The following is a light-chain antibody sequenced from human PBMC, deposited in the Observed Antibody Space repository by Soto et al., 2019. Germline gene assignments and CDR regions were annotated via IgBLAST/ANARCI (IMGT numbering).Light chain of an antibody. V-gene: IGKV3-11*01. CDR1: QSVGNN. CDR2: DAS. J-gene: IGKJ1*01. Sequence: EIVMTQSPVTLSVSPGERATLSCRASQSVGNNLAWYQHKVGQAPRLLIYDASSRATGIPARFSGSGSGTDFTLTISSLEPEDFAVYYCHQRSNWPWTFGQGTKVDIK. CDR3: HQRSNWPWT.